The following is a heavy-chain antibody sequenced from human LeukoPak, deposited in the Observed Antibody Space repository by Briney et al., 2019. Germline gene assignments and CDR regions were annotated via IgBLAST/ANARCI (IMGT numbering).Heavy chain of an antibody. D-gene: IGHD3-10*01. CDR1: GFTFSSYG. V-gene: IGHV3-30*02. Sequence: PGGSLRLSCAASGFTFSSYGMHWVRQAPGKGLEWVAFIRYDGSNKYYADSVKGRFTISRDNSKNTLYLQMNSLRAEDTAVYYCANDRDGRFGELFDYWGQGTLVTVSS. J-gene: IGHJ4*02. CDR2: IRYDGSNK. CDR3: ANDRDGRFGELFDY.